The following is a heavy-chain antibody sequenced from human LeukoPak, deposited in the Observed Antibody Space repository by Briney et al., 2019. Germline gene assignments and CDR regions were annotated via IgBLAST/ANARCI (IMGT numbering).Heavy chain of an antibody. CDR1: GYSISRGYF. D-gene: IGHD3-10*01. CDR3: AGVHSGSYYSSIDYYYYYYMDV. CDR2: FYRSEKK. J-gene: IGHJ6*03. Sequence: SETLSLTCTVSGYSISRGYFWGWIRQPPGKGLEWIGSFYRSEKKKYNPSLESRVTISVDTSKNHFSLILTSVTAADTAVYYCAGVHSGSYYSSIDYYYYYYMDVWGKGTMVTVSS. V-gene: IGHV4-38-2*02.